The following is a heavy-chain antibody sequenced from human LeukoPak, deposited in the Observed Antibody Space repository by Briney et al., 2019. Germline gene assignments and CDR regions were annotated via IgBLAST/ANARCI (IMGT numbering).Heavy chain of an antibody. Sequence: ASVKVSCTGSAYTFTSYTMHWVRQAPGQRLEWMGWSNAGNGNTKYSQEFQGRVTITRDTSASTAYMELSSLRSEDMAVYYCARALPLDMYAFHLWRQGTMVTVSS. J-gene: IGHJ3*01. D-gene: IGHD2-15*01. CDR3: ARALPLDMYAFHL. CDR1: AYTFTSYT. CDR2: SNAGNGNT. V-gene: IGHV1-3*02.